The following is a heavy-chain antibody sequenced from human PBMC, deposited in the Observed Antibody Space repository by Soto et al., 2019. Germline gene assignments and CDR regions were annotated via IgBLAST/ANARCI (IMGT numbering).Heavy chain of an antibody. CDR2: IYWNDDK. D-gene: IGHD6-13*01. CDR1: GFSLSTSGVG. Sequence: QITLKESGPTLVKPTQTLTLTCTFSGFSLSTSGVGVGWIRQPPGKALEWLTLIYWNDDKRYSPSLKSRLTITKDTSKNKVVLTMTNMDPVDTATYSCAHGGTAASLDFWGQGTLVTVSS. CDR3: AHGGTAASLDF. J-gene: IGHJ4*02. V-gene: IGHV2-5*01.